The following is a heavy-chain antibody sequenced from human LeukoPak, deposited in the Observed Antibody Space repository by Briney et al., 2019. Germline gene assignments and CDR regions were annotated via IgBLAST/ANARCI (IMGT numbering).Heavy chain of an antibody. CDR1: GFTFSNYA. CDR3: AKGVIPAVDY. CDR2: ISGSGGST. Sequence: PGGSLRLSCAASGFTFSNYAMSWVHQAPGKGLEWVSGISGSGGSTYYADSVKGGFTIARDNSKNTLYLQMNSLRAEDTAVYYCAKGVIPAVDYWGQGTLVTVSS. J-gene: IGHJ4*02. D-gene: IGHD2-2*01. V-gene: IGHV3-23*01.